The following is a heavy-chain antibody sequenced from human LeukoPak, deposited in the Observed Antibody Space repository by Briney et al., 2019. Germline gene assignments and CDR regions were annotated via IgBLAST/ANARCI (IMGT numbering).Heavy chain of an antibody. Sequence: ASVKVSCKASGYTFTSYAMHWVRQAPGQRLEWMGWINAGNSNTKYSQKFQGRVTITRDTSASTAYMELSSLRSEDTAVYYCARGAHYSSSWWGNYWGQGTLVTVSS. CDR1: GYTFTSYA. CDR2: INAGNSNT. V-gene: IGHV1-3*01. CDR3: ARGAHYSSSWWGNY. J-gene: IGHJ4*02. D-gene: IGHD6-13*01.